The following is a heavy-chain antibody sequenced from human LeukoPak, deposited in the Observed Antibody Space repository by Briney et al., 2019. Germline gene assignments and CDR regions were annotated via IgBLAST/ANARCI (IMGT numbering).Heavy chain of an antibody. V-gene: IGHV3-74*01. CDR3: ARHCSSSNCYDY. CDR2: INSDGSST. CDR1: GFTFSSYW. J-gene: IGHJ4*02. Sequence: GGSLRLSCAASGFTFSSYWMHWVRQAPGKGLVWVSRINSDGSSTSYADSVKGRFTISRDNAKNTLYLQMNSLRAEDTAVYYCARHCSSSNCYDYWGQGTLVTVSS. D-gene: IGHD2-2*01.